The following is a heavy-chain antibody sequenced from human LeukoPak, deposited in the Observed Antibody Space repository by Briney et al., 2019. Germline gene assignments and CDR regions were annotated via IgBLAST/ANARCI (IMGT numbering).Heavy chain of an antibody. Sequence: SETLSLTCAVSGYSISSGYYWGWIRQPPGKGLEWIGSIYHSGSTYYNPSLKSRVTISVDTSKNQFSLKLSSVTAADTAVYYCARVYSSGWYHFDYWGQGTLVTVSS. D-gene: IGHD6-19*01. J-gene: IGHJ4*02. CDR1: GYSISSGYY. CDR3: ARVYSSGWYHFDY. CDR2: IYHSGST. V-gene: IGHV4-38-2*01.